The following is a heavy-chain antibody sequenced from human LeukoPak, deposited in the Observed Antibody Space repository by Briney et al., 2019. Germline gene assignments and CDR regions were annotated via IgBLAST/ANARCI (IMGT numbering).Heavy chain of an antibody. Sequence: GGSLRLSCAASGFTFSNYGMHWVRQAPGKGLEWVAVIWYNGSNKYYADSVKGRFTISRDNSRSTLYLQMSSLRAEDTAVYYCARGYYYESSGYFAFGYWGQGTLVTVSS. CDR1: GFTFSNYG. D-gene: IGHD3-22*01. CDR3: ARGYYYESSGYFAFGY. V-gene: IGHV3-33*01. J-gene: IGHJ4*02. CDR2: IWYNGSNK.